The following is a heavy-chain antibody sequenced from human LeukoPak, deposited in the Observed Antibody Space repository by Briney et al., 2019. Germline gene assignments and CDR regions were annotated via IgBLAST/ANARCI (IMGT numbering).Heavy chain of an antibody. V-gene: IGHV3-23*01. J-gene: IGHJ4*02. CDR2: ISGSGGST. CDR3: AKTPLWFGDLTDY. D-gene: IGHD3-10*01. CDR1: GFTFSSYA. Sequence: PGGSLRLSCAAFGFTFSSYAMSWVRQAPGKGLEWVSAISGSGGSTYYADSVKGRFTISRDNSKNTLYLQMNILRAEDTAVYYCAKTPLWFGDLTDYWGQGTLVTVSS.